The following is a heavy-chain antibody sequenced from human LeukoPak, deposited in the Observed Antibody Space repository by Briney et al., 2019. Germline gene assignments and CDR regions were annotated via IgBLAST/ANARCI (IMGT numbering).Heavy chain of an antibody. V-gene: IGHV4-4*09. D-gene: IGHD5-12*01. Sequence: PSETLSLTCTVSRGSLSGSIRSYYWSWLRQSPGKGLEWIGYISSSGSVNDNPSLRSRVTISVDTSKNQFFLSLSSVSVADTAVYYCARIPLGYSGAYYFDYWGQGTLVSVSP. CDR3: ARIPLGYSGAYYFDY. CDR2: ISSSGSV. CDR1: RGSLSGSIRSYY. J-gene: IGHJ4*02.